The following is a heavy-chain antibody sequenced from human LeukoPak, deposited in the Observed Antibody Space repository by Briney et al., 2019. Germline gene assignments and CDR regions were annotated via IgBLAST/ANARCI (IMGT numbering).Heavy chain of an antibody. D-gene: IGHD3-10*01. Sequence: GGSVRLSCAASGFTFSSYAMSWLRQAPGKGLEWVSPFSGAGGSTYYADSVKGRFTISRDNSKNTVHLQMNSLRAEDTAVYYCAKTTYYYGSGSYIGIRYYFDYWGQGTLVTVSS. J-gene: IGHJ4*02. CDR3: AKTTYYYGSGSYIGIRYYFDY. CDR1: GFTFSSYA. CDR2: FSGAGGST. V-gene: IGHV3-23*01.